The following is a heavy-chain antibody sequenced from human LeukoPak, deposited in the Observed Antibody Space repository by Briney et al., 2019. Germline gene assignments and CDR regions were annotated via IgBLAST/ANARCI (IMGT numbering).Heavy chain of an antibody. Sequence: PGGSLRLSCVASGFSVSSNYMSWVRQAPGKGLEWVSVIYSGGSTYYADSVKGRLTITRDNSKNTLYLQMNSLRAEDTAVYYCAKLDMRDIVVVPWGQGTLVTVSS. J-gene: IGHJ5*02. CDR1: GFSVSSNY. CDR2: IYSGGST. V-gene: IGHV3-53*01. D-gene: IGHD2-15*01. CDR3: AKLDMRDIVVVP.